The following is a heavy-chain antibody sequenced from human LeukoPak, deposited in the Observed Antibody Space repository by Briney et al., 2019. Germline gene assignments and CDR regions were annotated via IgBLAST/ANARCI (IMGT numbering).Heavy chain of an antibody. CDR1: GDSVSSNNAA. CDR2: TYYRSRWFT. V-gene: IGHV6-1*01. CDR3: VRGSALDI. Sequence: SQTLSLTCAISGDSVSSNNAAWNWIRQSPSRGLEWLGRTYYRSRWFTDYALSVKSRITINPDTSRNQFPLQLNSVSPEDTAVYYCVRGSALDIWGQGTMVTVSS. J-gene: IGHJ3*02.